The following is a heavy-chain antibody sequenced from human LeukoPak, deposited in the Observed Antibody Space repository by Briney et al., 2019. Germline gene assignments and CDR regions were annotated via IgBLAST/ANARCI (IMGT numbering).Heavy chain of an antibody. CDR1: GFTFTNYG. Sequence: GGSLRLSCTTSGFTFTNYGINWVRQAPGKGLEWVAAIWYDGSKTSYTDSVKGRFTVSRDVSKNTVYLQMNGLKAEDTAVYYCARDDCSTTPCYAYWGQGTLVTVSS. CDR2: IWYDGSKT. J-gene: IGHJ4*02. V-gene: IGHV3-33*01. CDR3: ARDDCSTTPCYAY. D-gene: IGHD2-2*01.